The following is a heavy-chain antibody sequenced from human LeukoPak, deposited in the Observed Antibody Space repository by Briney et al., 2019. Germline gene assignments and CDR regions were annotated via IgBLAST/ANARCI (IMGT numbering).Heavy chain of an antibody. V-gene: IGHV3-23*01. CDR3: AKVQLGYSYGNFDY. Sequence: PGGSLRLSCAASGFTFSSYAMSWVRQAPGKGLEWVSAISGSGGSTYYADSVKGRFTISRDNSKNTLYLQMNSLRAEDTAVYYCAKVQLGYSYGNFDYWGQGTLSPSPQ. CDR2: ISGSGGST. CDR1: GFTFSSYA. D-gene: IGHD5-18*01. J-gene: IGHJ4*02.